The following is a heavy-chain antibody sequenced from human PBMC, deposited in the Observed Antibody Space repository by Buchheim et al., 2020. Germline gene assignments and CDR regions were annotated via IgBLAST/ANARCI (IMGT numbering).Heavy chain of an antibody. J-gene: IGHJ4*02. V-gene: IGHV3-30*18. CDR1: GFTFSSYG. CDR3: AKDRDYSD. CDR2: ISYDGSNK. Sequence: QVQLVESGGGVVQPGRSLRLSCAASGFTFSSYGMHRVRQAPGKGLEWVAVISYDGSNKYYADSVKGRFTISRDNSKNTLYLQMNSLRAEDTAVYYCAKDRDYSDWGQGTL. D-gene: IGHD4-11*01.